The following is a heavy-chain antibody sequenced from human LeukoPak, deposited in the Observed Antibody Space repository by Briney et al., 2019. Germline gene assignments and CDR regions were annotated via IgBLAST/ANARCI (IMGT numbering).Heavy chain of an antibody. CDR3: ARSTTGNQSDY. CDR1: GGSISSGSYY. Sequence: TLSLTCTVSGGSISSGSYYWSWIRQPAGKGLEWIGRIYTSGSTNYNPSLKSRVTISVDTSKNQFSLKLSSVTAADTAVYYCARSTTGNQSDYWGQGTLVTVSS. J-gene: IGHJ4*02. CDR2: IYTSGST. D-gene: IGHD4-17*01. V-gene: IGHV4-61*02.